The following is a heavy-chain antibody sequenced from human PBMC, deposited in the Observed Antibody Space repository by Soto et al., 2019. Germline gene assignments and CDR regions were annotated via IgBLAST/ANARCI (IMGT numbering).Heavy chain of an antibody. J-gene: IGHJ3*02. CDR3: ARVGRSYYDILTGSNDAFDI. CDR2: ISSSSSTI. D-gene: IGHD3-9*01. Sequence: GGSLRLSCAASGFTFSSYSMNWVRQAPGKGLKWVSYISSSSSTIYYADSVKGRFTISRDNAKNSLYLQMNSLRAEDTAVYYCARVGRSYYDILTGSNDAFDIWGQGTMVTVSS. CDR1: GFTFSSYS. V-gene: IGHV3-48*01.